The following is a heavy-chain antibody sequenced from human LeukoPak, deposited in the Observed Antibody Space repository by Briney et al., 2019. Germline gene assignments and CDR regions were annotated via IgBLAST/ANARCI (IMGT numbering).Heavy chain of an antibody. J-gene: IGHJ4*02. CDR3: ASGSYSTADY. Sequence: GRSLRLSCAASGFTFSSYAMHWVRQAPGKGLEWVAVISYDGSNKYYADSVKGRFTISRDNSKNTLYLQMNSLRAEDTAVYYCASGSYSTADYWGQGTPVTVSS. D-gene: IGHD1-26*01. V-gene: IGHV3-30-3*01. CDR1: GFTFSSYA. CDR2: ISYDGSNK.